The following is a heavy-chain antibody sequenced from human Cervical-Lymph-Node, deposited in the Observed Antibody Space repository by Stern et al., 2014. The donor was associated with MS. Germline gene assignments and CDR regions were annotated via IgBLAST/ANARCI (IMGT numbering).Heavy chain of an antibody. CDR2: INPSGDRA. CDR1: GYSFTSHY. CDR3: ASGTGSKRPTGNY. J-gene: IGHJ4*02. Sequence: MQLVESGAEVKKPGASVKVSCKASGYSFTSHYMHWVRQAPGQGLEWVGIINPSGDRASYAQKLQGRVTITRDTSKSTVYMELSSLRSEDTAVYYCASGTGSKRPTGNYWGQGTLVTVSS. D-gene: IGHD3/OR15-3a*01. V-gene: IGHV1-46*01.